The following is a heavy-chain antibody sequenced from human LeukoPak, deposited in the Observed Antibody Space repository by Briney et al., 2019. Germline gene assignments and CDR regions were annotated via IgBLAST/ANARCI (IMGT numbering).Heavy chain of an antibody. CDR3: VKGEDSSSWYSFDY. J-gene: IGHJ4*02. D-gene: IGHD6-13*01. Sequence: GGSLRLSCAASGFTFNDYAMHWVRQAPGKGLEWVSGLNWNSGSIGYADSVKGRFTISRDNAKNSLNLQMNSLSTEDTALYYCVKGEDSSSWYSFDYWGQGTLVTVSS. CDR2: LNWNSGSI. CDR1: GFTFNDYA. V-gene: IGHV3-9*01.